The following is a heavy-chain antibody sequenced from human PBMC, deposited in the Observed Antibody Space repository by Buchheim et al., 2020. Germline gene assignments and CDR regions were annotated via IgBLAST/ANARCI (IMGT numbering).Heavy chain of an antibody. CDR2: ISCGSGGST. CDR1: GFTFTTYA. Sequence: EVQLLESGGGLVQPGGSLRLSCAASGFTFTTYAMTWVRQAPGKGLEWVSAISCGSGGSTHYADAVKGRFTISRDNSKNTLYLQMNSLKVEDTAIYYCAKDDYVGRYYFDYWGQGTL. J-gene: IGHJ4*02. CDR3: AKDDYVGRYYFDY. V-gene: IGHV3-23*01. D-gene: IGHD4/OR15-4a*01.